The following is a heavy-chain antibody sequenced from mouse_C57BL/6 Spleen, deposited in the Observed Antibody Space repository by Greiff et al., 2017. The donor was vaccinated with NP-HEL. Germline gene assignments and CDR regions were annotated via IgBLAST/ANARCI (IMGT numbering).Heavy chain of an antibody. CDR2: INPGSGGT. V-gene: IGHV1-54*01. D-gene: IGHD2-4*01. J-gene: IGHJ2*01. CDR3: ARGDDYDYFDY. Sequence: VQLQQSGAELVRPGTSVKVSCKASGYAFTNYLIEWVKQRPGQGLEWIGVINPGSGGTNYNEKFKGKATLTADKSSSTAYMQLSSLTSEDSAVYFCARGDDYDYFDYWGQGTTLTVSS. CDR1: GYAFTNYL.